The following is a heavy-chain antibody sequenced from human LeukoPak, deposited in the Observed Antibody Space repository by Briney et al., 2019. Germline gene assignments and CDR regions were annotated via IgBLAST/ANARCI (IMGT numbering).Heavy chain of an antibody. J-gene: IGHJ3*02. CDR2: ISAYNGNT. V-gene: IGHV1-18*01. Sequence: ASVKVSCKASGYTFTSYGISWVRQAPGQGLEGMGWISAYNGNTNYAQKLQGRVTMTTDTSTSTAYMELRSLRSDDTAVYYCAGSLGGYYDSSGYFDIWGQGTMVTVSS. CDR3: AGSLGGYYDSSGYFDI. CDR1: GYTFTSYG. D-gene: IGHD3-22*01.